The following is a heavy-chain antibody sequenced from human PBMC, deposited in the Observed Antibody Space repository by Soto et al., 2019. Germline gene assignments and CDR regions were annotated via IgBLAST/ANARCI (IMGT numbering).Heavy chain of an antibody. CDR2: IYYSGST. CDR1: GGSISSYY. V-gene: IGHV4-59*01. D-gene: IGHD3-10*01. Sequence: QVQLQESGPGLVKPSETLSLTCTVSGGSISSYYWSWIRQPPGKGLEWIGYIYYSGSTNYNPSLTSRVTIAVDTSKHQFSLELSSVTAADTAVYYCARLEFNSGAINAWGQGTLVTVSA. CDR3: ARLEFNSGAINA. J-gene: IGHJ5*02.